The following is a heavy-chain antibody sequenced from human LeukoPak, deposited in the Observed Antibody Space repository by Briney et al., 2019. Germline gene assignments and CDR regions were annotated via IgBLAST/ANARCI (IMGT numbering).Heavy chain of an antibody. J-gene: IGHJ4*02. CDR1: GFTFGIYW. CDR2: IKEDASEK. V-gene: IGHV3-7*01. D-gene: IGHD3-10*01. Sequence: PGGSLRLSCVASGFTFGIYWMSWVRQAPGKGLEWVANIKEDASEKYYVDSVKGRFTISRDNAKNSLYLQLNSLRAEDTAVYYCARAPSRGITDYWVQGTLVIVSS. CDR3: ARAPSRGITDY.